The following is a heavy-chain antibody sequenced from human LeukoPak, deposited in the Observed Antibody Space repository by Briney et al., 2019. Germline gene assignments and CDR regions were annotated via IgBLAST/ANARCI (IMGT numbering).Heavy chain of an antibody. CDR2: IYYSGST. V-gene: IGHV4-38-2*02. J-gene: IGHJ4*02. CDR3: ARGGSRVFDF. CDR1: GYSISSGYY. Sequence: PSETLSLTCTVSGYSISSGYYWGWIRQHPGKGLEWIGYIYYSGSTSYNPSLKSRVTISVDTSKNQFSLKLTSVTAADTAVYYCARGGSRVFDFWGQGTLVTVSS. D-gene: IGHD2-2*01.